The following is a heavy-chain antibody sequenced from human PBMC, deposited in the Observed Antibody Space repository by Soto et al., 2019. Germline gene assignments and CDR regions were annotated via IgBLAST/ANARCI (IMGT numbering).Heavy chain of an antibody. J-gene: IGHJ4*02. Sequence: EVQLVESGGGLVQPGGSLRLSCAASGFTFSSHWMCWVRQAPGKGLEWVANIEQDGSDKYYVDSVKGRFTISRDNAKNSLYLQMNNLRAEDAAVYYCASSAHSSIFDYWGQGTLATVSS. CDR3: ASSAHSSIFDY. CDR2: IEQDGSDK. V-gene: IGHV3-7*01. CDR1: GFTFSSHW. D-gene: IGHD6-19*01.